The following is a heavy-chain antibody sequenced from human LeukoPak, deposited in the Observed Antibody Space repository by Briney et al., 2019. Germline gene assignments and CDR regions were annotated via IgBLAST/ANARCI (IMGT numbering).Heavy chain of an antibody. CDR1: GFRFSNYW. Sequence: GGSLRLSCSASGFRFSNYWMDWVRQAPGKGPAWVSYIDNDGRGTGYADSVKGRLTVSRDNAKNTLYLQMTSLRVDGTAIYYCARGVEAAGTDYWGQGTLVTVAS. CDR3: ARGVEAAGTDY. J-gene: IGHJ4*02. V-gene: IGHV3-74*01. D-gene: IGHD6-13*01. CDR2: IDNDGRGT.